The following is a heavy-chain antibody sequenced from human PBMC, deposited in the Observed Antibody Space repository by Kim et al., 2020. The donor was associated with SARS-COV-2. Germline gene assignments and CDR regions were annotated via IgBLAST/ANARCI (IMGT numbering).Heavy chain of an antibody. D-gene: IGHD6-19*01. CDR3: ARGRGLQWLATYDY. V-gene: IGHV1-8*01. Sequence: AQKFQGRVTMTRNTSISTAYMELSSLRSEDTAVYYCARGRGLQWLATYDYWGQGTLVTVSS. J-gene: IGHJ4*02.